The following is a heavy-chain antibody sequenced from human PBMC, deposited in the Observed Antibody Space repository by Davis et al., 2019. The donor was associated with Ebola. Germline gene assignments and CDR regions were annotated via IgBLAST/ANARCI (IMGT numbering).Heavy chain of an antibody. CDR3: ATMDIVIVVGVHATDV. D-gene: IGHD5-12*01. J-gene: IGHJ6*02. V-gene: IGHV3-48*03. CDR2: ISSTGDAS. CDR1: GFSLSPFG. Sequence: GGSLRLSCTASGFSLSPFGMNWVRQAPGKGLEWVSYISSTGDASDYADSVRGRFFISRDNAQNSLYLEMSNLRADDTAVYYCATMDIVIVVGVHATDVWGRGTTVIVSS.